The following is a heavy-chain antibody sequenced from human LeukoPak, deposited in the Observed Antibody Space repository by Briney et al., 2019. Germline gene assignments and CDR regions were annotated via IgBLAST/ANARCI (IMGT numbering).Heavy chain of an antibody. D-gene: IGHD5-12*01. J-gene: IGHJ4*02. CDR3: ARDTAGGYGILDS. Sequence: SETLSLTCTVSGGSVSSYYWTWIRQPPGKGLEWIGYIYYSGYTKYNPSLKSRVTISVDTSKNQFSLKVSSVTAADTAVYYCARDTAGGYGILDSWGQGTLVTVSS. V-gene: IGHV4-59*02. CDR1: GGSVSSYY. CDR2: IYYSGYT.